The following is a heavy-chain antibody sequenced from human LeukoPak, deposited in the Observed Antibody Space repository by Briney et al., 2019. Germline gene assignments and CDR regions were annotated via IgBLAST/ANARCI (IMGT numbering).Heavy chain of an antibody. D-gene: IGHD5-12*01. J-gene: IGHJ5*02. CDR2: TNPNSGNT. Sequence: ASVKVSCKASGYTFTSYDINWVRQATGQGLEWMGWTNPNSGNTGYAQKFQGRVTMTRNTSISTAYMELSSLRSEDTAVYYCAIDMVATRANWFDPWGQGTLVTVSS. V-gene: IGHV1-8*01. CDR1: GYTFTSYD. CDR3: AIDMVATRANWFDP.